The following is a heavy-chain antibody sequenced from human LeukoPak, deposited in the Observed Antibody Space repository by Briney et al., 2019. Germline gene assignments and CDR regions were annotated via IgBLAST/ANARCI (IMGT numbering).Heavy chain of an antibody. V-gene: IGHV3-21*04. CDR3: TKRTPEYSSSWCLDY. J-gene: IGHJ4*02. Sequence: GGSLRLSCAASGFTFSSYSMNWVRQAPGKGLEWVSSISSSSSYIYYADSVKGRFTISRDNSKNTLFLQMNSLRAEDTAIYYCTKRTPEYSSSWCLDYWGQGTLVTVSS. CDR2: ISSSSSYI. D-gene: IGHD6-13*01. CDR1: GFTFSSYS.